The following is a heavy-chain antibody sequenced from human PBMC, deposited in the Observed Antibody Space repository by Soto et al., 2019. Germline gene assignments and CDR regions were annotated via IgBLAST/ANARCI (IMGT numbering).Heavy chain of an antibody. D-gene: IGHD2-2*01. J-gene: IGHJ4*02. V-gene: IGHV2-70*11. Sequence: GSGPTLVNPTQTLTLTCTFSGFSLSTSGMCVSWIRQPPGKALEWLARIDWDDDKYYSTSLKTRLTISKDTSKNQVVLTMTNMDPVDTATYYCARIRLPVVAPDYWGQGTLVTVSS. CDR2: IDWDDDK. CDR1: GFSLSTSGMC. CDR3: ARIRLPVVAPDY.